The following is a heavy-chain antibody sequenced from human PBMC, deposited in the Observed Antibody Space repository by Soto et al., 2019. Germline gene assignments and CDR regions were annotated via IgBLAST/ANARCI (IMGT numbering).Heavy chain of an antibody. CDR1: GFTFSDYY. CDR3: ARVELGCSGGSCYQFDY. Sequence: QVQLVESGGGLVKPGGSLRLSCAASGFTFSDYYMSWIRQAPGKGLEWVSYISSSSSYTNYADSVKGRFTISRDNAKNSLYLQMNSLRAEDTAVYYCARVELGCSGGSCYQFDYWGQGTLVTVSS. D-gene: IGHD2-15*01. J-gene: IGHJ4*02. V-gene: IGHV3-11*06. CDR2: ISSSSSYT.